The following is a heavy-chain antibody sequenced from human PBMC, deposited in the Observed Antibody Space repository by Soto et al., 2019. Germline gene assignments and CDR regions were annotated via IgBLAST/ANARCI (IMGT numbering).Heavy chain of an antibody. CDR3: ARDHRWAFDY. CDR1: GFTFDSYA. D-gene: IGHD3-16*01. Sequence: EVQLVESGEGLVQPGGNLRLSSVASGFTFDSYAMNWVREAPGKGLEWLSYIGLNSGTIEYSDSVEGRFTISRDDGKSSLYLQMNSLRDEDTAVYFCARDHRWAFDYWGRGTLVTVTS. J-gene: IGHJ4*02. CDR2: IGLNSGTI. V-gene: IGHV3-48*02.